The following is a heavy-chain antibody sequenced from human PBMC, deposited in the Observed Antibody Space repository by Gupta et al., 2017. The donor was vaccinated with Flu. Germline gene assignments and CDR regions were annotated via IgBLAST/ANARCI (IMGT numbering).Heavy chain of an antibody. D-gene: IGHD6-19*01. J-gene: IGHJ4*02. Sequence: VQLVQAGAEVKKPGASMKVSCKASGFTFTDYHIHWMRQAPGQGLEWMGWINLSSGGTNFAQKFQGRVTMARDTSIRTAYMDMASLRSDDTAVYFCARPSVPNTSGWFVFDSWGQGTLITVSS. CDR1: GFTFTDYH. CDR2: INLSSGGT. V-gene: IGHV1-2*02. CDR3: ARPSVPNTSGWFVFDS.